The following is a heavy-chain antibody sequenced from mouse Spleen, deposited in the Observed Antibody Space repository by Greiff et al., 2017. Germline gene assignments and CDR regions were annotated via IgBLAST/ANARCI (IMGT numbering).Heavy chain of an antibody. CDR2: IYPSDSET. Sequence: QVQLQQSGAELVRPGSSVKLSCKASGYTFTSYWMDWVKQRPGQGLEWIGNIYPSDSETHYNQKFKDKATLTVDKSSSTAYMQLSSLTSEDSAVYYCAREGNYRYDLFDYWGQGTTLTVSS. V-gene: IGHV1-61*01. CDR1: GYTFTSYW. J-gene: IGHJ2*01. CDR3: AREGNYRYDLFDY. D-gene: IGHD2-14*01.